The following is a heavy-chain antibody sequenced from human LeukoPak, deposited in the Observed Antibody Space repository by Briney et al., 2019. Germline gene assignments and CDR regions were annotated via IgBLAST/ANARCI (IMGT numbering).Heavy chain of an antibody. CDR3: ARLLGYCSSTSCLYGMDV. V-gene: IGHV5-51*01. CDR1: GYSFTNYW. J-gene: IGHJ6*04. D-gene: IGHD2-2*01. Sequence: PGKSLKISCKGSGYSFTNYWIGWVRQMPGKGLEWMGIIYPADSDTRYSPSFQGQVTISVDKSISTAYLQWSSLKASDTAMYYCARLLGYCSSTSCLYGMDVWGKGTTVTVSS. CDR2: IYPADSDT.